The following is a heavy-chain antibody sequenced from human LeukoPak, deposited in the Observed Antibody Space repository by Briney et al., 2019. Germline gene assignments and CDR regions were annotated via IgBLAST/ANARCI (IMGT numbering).Heavy chain of an antibody. D-gene: IGHD6-6*01. CDR3: AGVKGSNWLDP. Sequence: SETLSLTCTVSGVSISIFYWTWIRQPPGKGLEWIGYSSNIEGTYYNPSLKSRVTISLDTSKNQFSLRLNSVTAADTAVYYCAGVKGSNWLDPWGQGTLVTVSS. J-gene: IGHJ5*02. CDR2: SSNIEGT. CDR1: GVSISIFY. V-gene: IGHV4-59*01.